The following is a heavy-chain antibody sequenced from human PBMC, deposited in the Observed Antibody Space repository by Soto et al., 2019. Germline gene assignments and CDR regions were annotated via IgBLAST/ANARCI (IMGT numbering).Heavy chain of an antibody. D-gene: IGHD1-20*01. J-gene: IGHJ3*02. CDR2: ISYDGSNK. Sequence: GGSLRLSCAASGFTFSSYAMHWVRQAPGRGLEWVAVISYDGSNKYYADSVKGRFTISRDNSKNTLYLQMNSLRAEDTAVYYCASWGYNWNHYDGHVFDIWGQGTMVTVSS. CDR1: GFTFSSYA. CDR3: ASWGYNWNHYDGHVFDI. V-gene: IGHV3-30-3*01.